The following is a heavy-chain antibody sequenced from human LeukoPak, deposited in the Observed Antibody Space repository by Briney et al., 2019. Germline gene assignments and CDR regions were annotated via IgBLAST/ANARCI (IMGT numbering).Heavy chain of an antibody. CDR3: ARDNRVVTIFGVVTRWWFDP. D-gene: IGHD3-3*01. V-gene: IGHV3-53*01. CDR2: IYSDDRT. Sequence: GGSLRLSCAASGIAVSSNYMSWVRQAPGKGLEWVSVIYSDDRTYYAGSGKGRFTHSRDKSKNPLYLQMNSLRAEDTAVYYCARDNRVVTIFGVVTRWWFDPWGQGTLVTVSS. CDR1: GIAVSSNY. J-gene: IGHJ5*02.